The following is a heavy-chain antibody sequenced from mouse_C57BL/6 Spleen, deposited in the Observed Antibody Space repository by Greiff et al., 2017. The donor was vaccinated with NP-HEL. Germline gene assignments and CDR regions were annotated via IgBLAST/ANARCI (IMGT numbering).Heavy chain of an antibody. D-gene: IGHD2-5*01. CDR2: IRNKANGYTT. CDR1: GFTFTDYY. V-gene: IGHV7-3*01. J-gene: IGHJ3*01. CDR3: ARYSSNYEEYWFAY. Sequence: EVHLVESGGGLVQPGGSLSLSCAASGFTFTDYYMSWVRQPPGKALEWLGFIRNKANGYTTEYSASVKGRFTISRDNSQSILYLQMNALRAEDSATYYCARYSSNYEEYWFAYWGQGTLVTVSA.